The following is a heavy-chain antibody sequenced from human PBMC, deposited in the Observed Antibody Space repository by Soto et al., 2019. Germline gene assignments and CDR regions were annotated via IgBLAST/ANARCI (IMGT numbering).Heavy chain of an antibody. CDR3: ARVAQIIAARLFDY. D-gene: IGHD6-6*01. J-gene: IGHJ4*02. CDR1: GGSFSCYY. CDR2: INHSGST. Sequence: PSETLSLTCAVYGGSFSCYYWIWIRQPPGKGLEWIGEINHSGSTNYNPSLKSRVTISVDTSKNQFSLKLSSVTAADTAVYYCARVAQIIAARLFDYWGQGTLVTVSS. V-gene: IGHV4-34*01.